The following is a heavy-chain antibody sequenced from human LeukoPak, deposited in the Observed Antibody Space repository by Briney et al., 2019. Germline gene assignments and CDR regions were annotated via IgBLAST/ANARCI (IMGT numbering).Heavy chain of an antibody. CDR3: ARESYGSRSYDYYHYYMDV. D-gene: IGHD3-10*01. CDR2: INHSRNT. J-gene: IGHJ6*03. V-gene: IGHV4-34*01. CDR1: GGSFSGYY. Sequence: PSETLSLTCAVYGGSFSGYYWTWIRQPPGKGLEWVGEINHSRNTNYSPSLKSRATISVDTSKNQFSLKLSSVTAADTAVYYCARESYGSRSYDYYHYYMDVWGKGTTVTVSS.